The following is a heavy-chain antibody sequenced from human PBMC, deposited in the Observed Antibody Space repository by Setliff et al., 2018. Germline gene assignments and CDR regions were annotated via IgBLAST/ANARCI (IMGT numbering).Heavy chain of an antibody. CDR2: IHYSGTT. CDR3: ARMSGFQYIDV. CDR1: GGSSSSHY. V-gene: IGHV4-59*11. Sequence: PSETLSLTCTVSGGSSSSHYWSWIRQPPGKGLEWIGYIHYSGTTNYNPSLKSRVTLSLDTAKNQFSLELRAVTAADTAVYYCARMSGFQYIDVWDKGTTVTVSS. D-gene: IGHD3-3*01. J-gene: IGHJ6*03.